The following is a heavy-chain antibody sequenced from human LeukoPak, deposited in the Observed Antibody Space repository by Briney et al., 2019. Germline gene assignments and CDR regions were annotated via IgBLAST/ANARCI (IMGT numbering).Heavy chain of an antibody. CDR3: TTDDYGSGSPPYYYYGMDV. Sequence: GGSLRLSCAASGFTFSNAWMSWVRQAPGRGLEWVGRIKSKTDGGTTDYAAPVKGRFTISRDDSKNTLYLQMNSLKTEDTAVYYCTTDDYGSGSPPYYYYGMDVWGQGTTVTVSS. D-gene: IGHD3-10*01. CDR2: IKSKTDGGTT. J-gene: IGHJ6*02. CDR1: GFTFSNAW. V-gene: IGHV3-15*01.